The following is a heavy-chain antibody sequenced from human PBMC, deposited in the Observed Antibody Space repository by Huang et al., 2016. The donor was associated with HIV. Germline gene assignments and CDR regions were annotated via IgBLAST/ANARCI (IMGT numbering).Heavy chain of an antibody. V-gene: IGHV4-34*01. J-gene: IGHJ4*02. Sequence: QVQLQQWGAGLLKPLETLSLTCAVYGGSFSTYYGSWIRQPPGKGMEWIGEIIHSGSTNYNPSLKSRVNISVDTSKNQFSLKLTSVTAADTAVYFCARGLQLVVPAQGNIFDYWGQGTLVTVSS. CDR3: ARGLQLVVPAQGNIFDY. D-gene: IGHD2-2*01. CDR2: IIHSGST. CDR1: GGSFSTYY.